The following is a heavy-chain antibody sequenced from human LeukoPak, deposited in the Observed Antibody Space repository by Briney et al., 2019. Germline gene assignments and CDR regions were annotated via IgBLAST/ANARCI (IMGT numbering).Heavy chain of an antibody. CDR3: ASPQKAAWLGALSF. CDR2: INPSGGST. J-gene: IGHJ4*02. CDR1: GYTFTSYY. D-gene: IGHD4/OR15-4a*01. Sequence: ASVKVSCKASGYTFTSYYMHWVRQAPGQGLEWMGIINPSGGSTSYAQKFQGRVTMTRDTSASTAYMELSSLRSEDTAVYYCASPQKAAWLGALSFWGQGTLVTVSS. V-gene: IGHV1-46*01.